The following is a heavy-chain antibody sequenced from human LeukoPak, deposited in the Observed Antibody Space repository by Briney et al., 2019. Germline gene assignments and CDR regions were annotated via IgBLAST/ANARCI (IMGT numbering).Heavy chain of an antibody. Sequence: SVKVSCKASGGTFSSYAISWVRQAPGQGLEWMGVINPTGDTTNYAQNFQGRFTMTTDTSTTTVYMELNSLRADDTAVYFCAREGPSFDXXXQGTLVTVSS. CDR1: GGTFSSYA. J-gene: IGHJ4*02. CDR2: INPTGDTT. CDR3: AREGPSFDX. V-gene: IGHV1-69*05.